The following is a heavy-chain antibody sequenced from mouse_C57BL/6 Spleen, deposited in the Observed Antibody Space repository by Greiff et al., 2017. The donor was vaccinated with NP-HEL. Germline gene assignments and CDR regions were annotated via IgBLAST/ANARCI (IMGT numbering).Heavy chain of an antibody. CDR3: ARSAYYYGSSPWYFDV. V-gene: IGHV1-85*01. J-gene: IGHJ1*03. CDR2: IYPRDGST. Sequence: VKLVESGPELVKPGASVKLSCKASGYTFTSYDINWVKQRPGQGLEWIGWIYPRDGSTKYNEKFKGKATLTVDTSSSTAYMELHSLTSEDSAVYFCARSAYYYGSSPWYFDVWGTGTTVTVSS. CDR1: GYTFTSYD. D-gene: IGHD1-1*01.